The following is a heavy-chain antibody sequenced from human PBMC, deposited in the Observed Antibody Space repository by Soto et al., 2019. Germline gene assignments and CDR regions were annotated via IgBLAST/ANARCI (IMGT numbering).Heavy chain of an antibody. V-gene: IGHV2-5*01. CDR2: IYWNDDK. Sequence: QITLKESGPTLVKPTQTLTLTCTFSGFSLSTSGVGVGWIRQPPGKALEWLALIYWNDDKRYSPSLKSRLTITKDTSKNQVVLTMTNMDPVDTATYYCAHTLVATIRKNWFDPWGQGTLVTVSS. D-gene: IGHD5-12*01. J-gene: IGHJ5*02. CDR3: AHTLVATIRKNWFDP. CDR1: GFSLSTSGVG.